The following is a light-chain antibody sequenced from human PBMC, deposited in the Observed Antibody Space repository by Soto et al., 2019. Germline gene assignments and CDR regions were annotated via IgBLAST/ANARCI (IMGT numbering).Light chain of an antibody. V-gene: IGLV2-14*01. Sequence: QSFLSEPASVSGSPGHSITVSCTGTSSDVGGYNYVSWYQQHPGKAPQLLIYEVNIRPSGVSNRFSASKSGNTASLTISGLQAEEEADYYCTSSTSRSTIVFGTGTKVTVL. CDR1: SSDVGGYNY. CDR2: EVN. CDR3: TSSTSRSTIV. J-gene: IGLJ1*01.